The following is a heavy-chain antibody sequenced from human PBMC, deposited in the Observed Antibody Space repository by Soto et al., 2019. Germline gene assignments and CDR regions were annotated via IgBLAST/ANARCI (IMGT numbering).Heavy chain of an antibody. CDR2: IHPSXXT. J-gene: IGHJ1*01. V-gene: IGHV1-46*01. D-gene: IGHD2-15*01. CDR1: GYKFTTYF. CDR3: VRGYCTTSPCSGDFQF. Sequence: GASVKVSCKASGYKFTTYFIHLVRQAPGQGIEWMGMIHPSXXTXXXXXFXGXVTMTIDTSTTTAYMELRNLTSEDTAVYFSVRGYCTTSPCSGDFQFWGQGTLVTASS.